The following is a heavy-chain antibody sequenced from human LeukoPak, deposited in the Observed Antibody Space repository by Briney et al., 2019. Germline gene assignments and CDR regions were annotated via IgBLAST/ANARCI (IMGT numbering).Heavy chain of an antibody. D-gene: IGHD1-26*01. CDR3: ARDLVGATHYGMDV. CDR2: ISSSSSYI. CDR1: GFTFSSYS. V-gene: IGHV3-21*01. Sequence: PGGSLRLSCAASGFTFSSYSMNWVRQAPGKGLEWVSSISSSSSYIYYADSVKGRFTISRDNAKSSLYLQMNSLRAEDTALYYCARDLVGATHYGMDVWGQGTTVTASS. J-gene: IGHJ6*02.